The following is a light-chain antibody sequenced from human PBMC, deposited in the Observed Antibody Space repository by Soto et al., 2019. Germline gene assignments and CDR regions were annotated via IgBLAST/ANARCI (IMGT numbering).Light chain of an antibody. J-gene: IGKJ2*01. CDR2: DAS. Sequence: DIQMTQSPSTLSASVGDRVTITCRASQSISSWLAWYQQKPGKAPKLLIYDASSLESGVPSRFSGSGSGTEFTHTISSLQHDDFATYYCQQYNSYSPEYTFGQGTKLEIK. CDR3: QQYNSYSPEYT. V-gene: IGKV1-5*01. CDR1: QSISSW.